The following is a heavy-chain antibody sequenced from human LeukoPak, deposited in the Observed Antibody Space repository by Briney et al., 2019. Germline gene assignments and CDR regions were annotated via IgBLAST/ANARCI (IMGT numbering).Heavy chain of an antibody. CDR1: GFTFSSYA. CDR3: AKDSYPGIAVAGVMYYFDY. D-gene: IGHD6-19*01. Sequence: GSLRLSCAASGFTFSSYAMSWVRQARGKGLEWVAAISCSGGSTYYADSVKGRFTISRDNSKNTLYLKMNSLRAEDTAVYYCAKDSYPGIAVAGVMYYFDYWGQGTLVTVSS. CDR2: ISCSGGST. J-gene: IGHJ4*02. V-gene: IGHV3-23*01.